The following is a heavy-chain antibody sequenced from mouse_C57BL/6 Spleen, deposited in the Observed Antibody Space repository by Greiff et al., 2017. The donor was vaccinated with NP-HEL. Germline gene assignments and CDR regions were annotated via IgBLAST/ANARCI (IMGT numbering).Heavy chain of an antibody. J-gene: IGHJ2*01. Sequence: EVKLVESGGGLVKPGGSLKLSCAASGFTFSSYTMSWVRQTPEKRLEWVATISGGGGNTYYPDSVKGRFTISRDNAKNTLYLQMSSLRSEDTALYYCARHRQVYYGYDDGFDYWGQGTTLTVSS. CDR3: ARHRQVYYGYDDGFDY. D-gene: IGHD2-2*01. CDR1: GFTFSSYT. CDR2: ISGGGGNT. V-gene: IGHV5-9*01.